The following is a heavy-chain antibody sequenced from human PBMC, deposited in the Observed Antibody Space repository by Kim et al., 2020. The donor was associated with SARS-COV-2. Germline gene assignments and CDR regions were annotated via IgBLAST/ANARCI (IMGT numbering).Heavy chain of an antibody. CDR3: ARGGDYYGSGSYEY. V-gene: IGHV3-53*04. J-gene: IGHJ4*02. D-gene: IGHD3-10*01. CDR1: GFTVSSNY. CDR2: LYSGGTT. Sequence: GGSLRLSCAASGFTVSSNYMHWVSQAPGKGLEWVSVLYSGGTTYYADSVKGRFTISRHKSMNTLFLQMNSLRVEDTAVYYCARGGDYYGSGSYEYWGQGTLVTVSS.